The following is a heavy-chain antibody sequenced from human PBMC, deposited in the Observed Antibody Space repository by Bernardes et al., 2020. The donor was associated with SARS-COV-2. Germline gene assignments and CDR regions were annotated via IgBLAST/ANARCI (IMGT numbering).Heavy chain of an antibody. CDR1: GRSFSGYY. J-gene: IGHJ4*02. Sequence: SETLSLTCAVYGRSFSGYYWSWIRQPPGKGLEWIGEINHSGSTNYNPSLKSRVTISVDTSKNQFSLKLSSVTAADTAVYYFARVPGAGYYFDYWGQGTLVTVSS. D-gene: IGHD3-10*01. CDR3: ARVPGAGYYFDY. CDR2: INHSGST. V-gene: IGHV4-34*01.